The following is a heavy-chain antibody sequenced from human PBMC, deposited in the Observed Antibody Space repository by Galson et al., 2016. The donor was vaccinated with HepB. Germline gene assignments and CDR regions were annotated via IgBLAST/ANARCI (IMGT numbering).Heavy chain of an antibody. CDR2: IYPDDSDT. Sequence: QSGAEVKKPGESLKISCKGSGSRFANYWIAWVRQMPGKGLEWMGIIYPDDSDTTYGPSFQGQVTISADKSISTAYLEWSSLKASDTAMYYCARQHYGSESYDRHFDHWGRGTLVTVSS. V-gene: IGHV5-51*01. CDR3: ARQHYGSESYDRHFDH. D-gene: IGHD3-10*01. J-gene: IGHJ4*02. CDR1: GSRFANYW.